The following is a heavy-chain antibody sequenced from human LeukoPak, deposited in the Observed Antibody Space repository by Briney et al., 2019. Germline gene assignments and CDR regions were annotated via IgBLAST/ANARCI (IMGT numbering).Heavy chain of an antibody. CDR2: IYYSGST. V-gene: IGHV4-39*01. D-gene: IGHD4-17*01. CDR3: ASQDYGDHYFDY. J-gene: IGHJ4*02. Sequence: WVRQPPGKGLEWIGSIYYSGSTYYNPSLKSRVTISVDTSKNQFSLKLSSVTAADTAVYYCASQDYGDHYFDYWGQGTLVTVSS.